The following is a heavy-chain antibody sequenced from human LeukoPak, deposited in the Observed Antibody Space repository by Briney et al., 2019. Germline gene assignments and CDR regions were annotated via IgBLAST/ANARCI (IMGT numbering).Heavy chain of an antibody. CDR3: ARLHGYIWFGEFQPYYFDY. V-gene: IGHV4-34*01. J-gene: IGHJ4*02. Sequence: SETLSLTCAVYGGSFSGYYWSWIRQPPGKGLEWIGEINHSGSTNYNPSLKSRVTISVDTSKNQFSLKLSSVTAADTAVYYCARLHGYIWFGEFQPYYFDYWGQGTLVTVSS. D-gene: IGHD3-10*01. CDR2: INHSGST. CDR1: GGSFSGYY.